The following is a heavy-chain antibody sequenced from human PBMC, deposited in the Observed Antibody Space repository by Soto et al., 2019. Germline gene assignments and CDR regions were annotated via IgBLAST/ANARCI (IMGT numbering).Heavy chain of an antibody. CDR3: AREGRIAVAYYRVDYYYYYGMDV. CDR2: MNPNSGNT. CDR1: GYTFTSYD. D-gene: IGHD6-19*01. Sequence: ASVKVSCKASGYTFTSYDINWVRQATGQGLEWMGWMNPNSGNTGYAQKFQGRVTMTRDTSTSTAYMELSSLRSEDTAVYYCAREGRIAVAYYRVDYYYYYGMDVWGQGTTVTVSS. J-gene: IGHJ6*02. V-gene: IGHV1-8*01.